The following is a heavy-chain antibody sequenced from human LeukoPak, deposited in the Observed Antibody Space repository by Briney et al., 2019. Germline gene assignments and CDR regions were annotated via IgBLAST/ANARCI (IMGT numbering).Heavy chain of an antibody. CDR2: INHSGST. D-gene: IGHD2-2*01. CDR3: ARVFPEGYCSSTSCNVNWFDP. Sequence: PSETLSLTCAVYGGSFSGYYWSWIRQPPGKGLEWIWEINHSGSTNYNPSLKSRVTISVDTSKNQFSLKLSSVTAADTAVYYCARVFPEGYCSSTSCNVNWFDPWGQGTLVTVSS. CDR1: GGSFSGYY. J-gene: IGHJ5*02. V-gene: IGHV4-34*01.